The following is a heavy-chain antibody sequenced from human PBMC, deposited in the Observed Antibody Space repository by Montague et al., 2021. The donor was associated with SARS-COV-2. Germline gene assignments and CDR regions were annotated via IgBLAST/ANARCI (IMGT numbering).Heavy chain of an antibody. Sequence: SLRLSCAASGFTFSSYDMHWVRQAPGKGLEWVSAIGTAGDTYYPGSVTGRFTISRENAKNSLYLQMNSLRAGDTAVYYCARGVSSGYYYYFDYWGQGTLVTVSS. J-gene: IGHJ4*02. D-gene: IGHD3-22*01. CDR1: GFTFSSYD. V-gene: IGHV3-13*04. CDR3: ARGVSSGYYYYFDY. CDR2: IGTAGDT.